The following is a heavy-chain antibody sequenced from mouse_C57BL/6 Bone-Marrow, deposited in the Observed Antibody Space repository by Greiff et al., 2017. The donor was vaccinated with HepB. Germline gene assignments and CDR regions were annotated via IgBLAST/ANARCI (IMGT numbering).Heavy chain of an antibody. V-gene: IGHV1-69*01. Sequence: QVQLQQPGAELVMPGASVKLSCKASGYTFTSYWMHWVKQRPGQGLEWIGEIDPSDSYTNYNQKFKGKSTLTVDKSSSTAYMQLSSLTSEDSAVYYCAIITTVVPFAYWGQGTLVTVSA. CDR3: AIITTVVPFAY. CDR2: IDPSDSYT. D-gene: IGHD1-1*01. J-gene: IGHJ3*01. CDR1: GYTFTSYW.